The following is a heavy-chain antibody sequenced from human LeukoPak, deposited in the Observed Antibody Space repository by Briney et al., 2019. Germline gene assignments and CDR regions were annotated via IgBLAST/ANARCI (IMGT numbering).Heavy chain of an antibody. Sequence: ASVKVSCKASGYTFTSYDINWVRQATGQGLEGMGWMNPNSGNTGYAQKFQGRVTMTRNTSISTAYMELSSLRSEDTAVYYCARGYPGYYYYYYMDVWGKGTTVTVSS. CDR2: MNPNSGNT. D-gene: IGHD1-14*01. V-gene: IGHV1-8*01. J-gene: IGHJ6*03. CDR1: GYTFTSYD. CDR3: ARGYPGYYYYYYMDV.